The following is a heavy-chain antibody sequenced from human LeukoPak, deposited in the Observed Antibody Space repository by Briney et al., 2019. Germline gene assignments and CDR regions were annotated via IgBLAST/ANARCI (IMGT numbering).Heavy chain of an antibody. D-gene: IGHD2-2*02. CDR2: IYHSGST. V-gene: IGHV4-38-2*01. CDR3: AQGQLLYRRWFDP. Sequence: PSETLSPTCAVSGYSISSGYYWGWIRQPPGKGLEWIGSIYHSGSTYYNPSLKSRVTISVDTSKNQLSLKLSSVTAADTAVYYCAQGQLLYRRWFDPWGQGTLVTVSS. CDR1: GYSISSGYY. J-gene: IGHJ5*02.